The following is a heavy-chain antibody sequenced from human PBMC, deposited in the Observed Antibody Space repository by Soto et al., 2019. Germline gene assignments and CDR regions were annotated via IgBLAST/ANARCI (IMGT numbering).Heavy chain of an antibody. V-gene: IGHV1-3*05. CDR1: GYTFTSYA. J-gene: IGHJ4*02. CDR2: INAGNGNT. Sequence: QVQLVQSGAEEKKPGASVKVSCKASGYTFTSYAMNWVRQAPGKRLEWMGWINAGNGNTQYSQKFQGRVTITRDTSASTAYMELSSLRSEDTAVSYCARGSGPMIEWHWGQGTLVTVSS. D-gene: IGHD3-22*01. CDR3: ARGSGPMIEWH.